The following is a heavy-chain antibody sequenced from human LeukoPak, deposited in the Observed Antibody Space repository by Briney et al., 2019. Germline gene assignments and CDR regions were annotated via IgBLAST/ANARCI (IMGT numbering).Heavy chain of an antibody. Sequence: SETLSLTCAASGGSISSGGYSWSWIRQPPGKGLEWIGYIYHSGSTYYNPSLKSRVTISVDRSKNQFSLKLSSVTAADTAVYYCARRAYSSSSGYNWFDPWGQGTLVTVSS. V-gene: IGHV4-30-2*01. CDR1: GGSISSGGYS. D-gene: IGHD6-13*01. J-gene: IGHJ5*02. CDR3: ARRAYSSSSGYNWFDP. CDR2: IYHSGST.